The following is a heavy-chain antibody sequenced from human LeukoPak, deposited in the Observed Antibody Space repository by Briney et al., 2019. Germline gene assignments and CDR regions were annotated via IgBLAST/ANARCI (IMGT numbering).Heavy chain of an antibody. Sequence: PGGSLRLSCAASGFTFSSYSTTWVRQAPGKGLEWVSSISSSSSYIYYADSVKGRFTISRDNSKNTLYLQMNSLRAEDTAVYYCAKAYIPYYDYYYGMDVWGQGTTVTVSS. V-gene: IGHV3-21*04. CDR1: GFTFSSYS. CDR3: AKAYIPYYDYYYGMDV. D-gene: IGHD4-11*01. CDR2: ISSSSSYI. J-gene: IGHJ6*02.